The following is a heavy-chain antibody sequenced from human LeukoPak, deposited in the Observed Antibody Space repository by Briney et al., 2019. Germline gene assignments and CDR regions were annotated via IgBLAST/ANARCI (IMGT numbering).Heavy chain of an antibody. CDR3: ARLDSSGYYYY. CDR1: GGSISSYF. Sequence: SETLSLTCTVSGGSISSYFWSWIRQPPGKGLEWIGYIYYSGSTNYNPSLKSRVTISVDTSKNQFSLKLSSVTAADTAVYYCARLDSSGYYYYWGQGTLVTVSS. D-gene: IGHD3-22*01. CDR2: IYYSGST. V-gene: IGHV4-59*01. J-gene: IGHJ4*02.